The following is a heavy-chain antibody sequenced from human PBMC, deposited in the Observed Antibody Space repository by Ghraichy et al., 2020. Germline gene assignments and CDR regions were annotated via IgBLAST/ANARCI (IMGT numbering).Heavy chain of an antibody. CDR3: ARIRVAEVRNRDDSSGYYLFDY. CDR2: IDWDDDK. J-gene: IGHJ4*02. V-gene: IGHV2-70*01. D-gene: IGHD3-22*01. CDR1: GFSLSTSGMC. Sequence: SGPTLVKPTQTLTLTCTFSGFSLSTSGMCVSWIRQPPGKALEWLALIDWDDDKYYSTSLKTRLTISKDTSKNQVVLTMTNMDPVDTATYYCARIRVAEVRNRDDSSGYYLFDYWGQGTLVTVSS.